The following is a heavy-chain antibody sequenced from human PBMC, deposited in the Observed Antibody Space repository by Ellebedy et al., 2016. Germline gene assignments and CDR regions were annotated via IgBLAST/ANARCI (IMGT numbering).Heavy chain of an antibody. J-gene: IGHJ4*02. Sequence: GGSLRLXCATSGFTFSDYWMSWVRQAPGKGLEWVANIKQDGREQYYVDSVKGRFTISRDNAKNSLYLQLNSLRAEDTAVYYCARDALVVPAAMYFDYWGQGSLVTVPS. D-gene: IGHD2-2*01. CDR2: IKQDGREQ. CDR3: ARDALVVPAAMYFDY. CDR1: GFTFSDYW. V-gene: IGHV3-7*01.